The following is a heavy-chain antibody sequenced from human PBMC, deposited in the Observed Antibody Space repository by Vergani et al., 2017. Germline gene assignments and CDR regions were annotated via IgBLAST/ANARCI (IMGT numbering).Heavy chain of an antibody. CDR3: ARTRGWPPYRSGLYYFDC. D-gene: IGHD6-19*01. CDR2: IDWDDDK. Sequence: QVTFKESGPALVNPRQALTLTCTFPGYSLTSSGMRVSWFRQSPGKALEWLARIDWDDDKFYSASLKTRLAISKDLSNDLVVLTMTNMGPADTGTYYCARTRGWPPYRSGLYYFDCWGQGALVAVSS. CDR1: GYSLTSSGMR. V-gene: IGHV2-70*04. J-gene: IGHJ4*02.